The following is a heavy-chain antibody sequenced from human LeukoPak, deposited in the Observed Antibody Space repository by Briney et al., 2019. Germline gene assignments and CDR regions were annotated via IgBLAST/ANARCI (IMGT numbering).Heavy chain of an antibody. V-gene: IGHV4-59*01. CDR2: IYHSGST. J-gene: IGHJ5*02. CDR3: VRLRWELLAPYFDP. Sequence: SETLSLTCSVSTDSTNTYYWSWIRQSPGKGLEWIGHIYHSGSTDYNPSFKSRVTVSIDMSKKEFSLELTSVTVADTAMYYCVRLRWELLAPYFDPWGQGAFVIVSS. D-gene: IGHD2-15*01. CDR1: TDSTNTYY.